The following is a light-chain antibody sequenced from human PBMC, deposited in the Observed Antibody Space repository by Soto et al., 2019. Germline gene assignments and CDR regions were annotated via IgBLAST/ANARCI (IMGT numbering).Light chain of an antibody. CDR2: DTS. CDR3: QQYGTSEII. Sequence: IFLTQSPSTLSLSPLETATLSSKHSQSLSNSFIAWYQQKPGQAPRLLIYDTSSRATGIPDRFSGSGSGTDFTLTISRLEPEDFSVFYCQQYGTSEIIFGQGTRLEIK. V-gene: IGKV3-20*01. CDR1: QSLSNSF. J-gene: IGKJ5*01.